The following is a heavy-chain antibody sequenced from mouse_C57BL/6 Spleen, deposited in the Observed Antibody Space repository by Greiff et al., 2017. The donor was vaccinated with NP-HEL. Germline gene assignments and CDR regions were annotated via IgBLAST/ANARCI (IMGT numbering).Heavy chain of an antibody. CDR1: GYSFTSYY. CDR3: ARSRDYGAMDY. Sequence: VQLQESGPELVKPGASVKISCKASGYSFTSYYIHWVKQRPGQGLEWIGWIYPGSGNTKYNEKFKGKATLTADTASSTAYMQLSSLTSEDSAVYDCARSRDYGAMDYWGQGTSVTVAS. V-gene: IGHV1-66*01. J-gene: IGHJ4*01. CDR2: IYPGSGNT.